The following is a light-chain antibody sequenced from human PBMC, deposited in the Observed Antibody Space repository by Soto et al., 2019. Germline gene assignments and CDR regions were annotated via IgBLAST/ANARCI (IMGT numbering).Light chain of an antibody. CDR2: LGF. Sequence: EIVMTQSPPSLTVTPGEPASLSCSSSQRLLHSNGNIFLDWYLQKPGQSPQLLIYLGFNRASGVPDRVSGSAAGTDFTLKISRVEAEDAGVYYCMQALQTPYTFGQGTKLEIK. CDR1: QRLLHSNGNIF. CDR3: MQALQTPYT. V-gene: IGKV2-28*01. J-gene: IGKJ2*01.